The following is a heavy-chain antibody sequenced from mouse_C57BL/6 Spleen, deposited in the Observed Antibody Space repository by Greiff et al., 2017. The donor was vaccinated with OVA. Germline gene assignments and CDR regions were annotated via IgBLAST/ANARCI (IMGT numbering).Heavy chain of an antibody. CDR2: IDPSDSYT. J-gene: IGHJ1*03. D-gene: IGHD2-5*01. Sequence: VQLQQPGAELVMPGASVKLSCKASGYTFTSYWMHWVKQRPGQGLEWIGEIDPSDSYTNYNQKFKGKSTLTVDKSSSTAYMQLSSLTSEDSAVYYCARGGHYSNYEGYFDVWGTGTTVTVSS. CDR3: ARGGHYSNYEGYFDV. CDR1: GYTFTSYW. V-gene: IGHV1-69*01.